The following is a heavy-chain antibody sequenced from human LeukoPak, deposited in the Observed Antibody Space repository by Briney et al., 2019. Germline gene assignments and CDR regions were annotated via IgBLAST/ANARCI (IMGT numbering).Heavy chain of an antibody. CDR3: ARDDFWSGPRAIHMDV. Sequence: PSETLSLTCTVSGGSISSGSYYWSWIRQPAGKGLEWIGRIYTSGSTNYNPSLKSRVTISVDTSKNQFSLKLSSVTAADTAVYYCARDDFWSGPRAIHMDVWGKGTTVTVSS. CDR1: GGSISSGSYY. V-gene: IGHV4-61*02. J-gene: IGHJ6*03. CDR2: IYTSGST. D-gene: IGHD3-3*01.